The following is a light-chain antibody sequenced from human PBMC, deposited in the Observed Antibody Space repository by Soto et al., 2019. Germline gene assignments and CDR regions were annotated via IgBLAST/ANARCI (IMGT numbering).Light chain of an antibody. Sequence: QSVLTQSPSVSASLGASVKLTCTLSSGHSTYAIAWHQQQPEKGPRFLMKINSDGSHSKGDGFFDRFSGSSSGAERLLTISSLQSEDEADYYCQSLGTGIQVFGGGTKLTVL. CDR2: INSDGSH. CDR1: SGHSTYA. CDR3: QSLGTGIQV. V-gene: IGLV4-69*01. J-gene: IGLJ3*02.